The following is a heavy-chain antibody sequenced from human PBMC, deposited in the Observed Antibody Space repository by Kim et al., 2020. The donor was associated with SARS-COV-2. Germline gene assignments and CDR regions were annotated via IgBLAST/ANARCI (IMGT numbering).Heavy chain of an antibody. V-gene: IGHV3-30*04. D-gene: IGHD6-19*01. CDR1: GFTFSSYA. CDR2: ISYDGSNK. J-gene: IGHJ4*02. CDR3: AREGSSGWYLQLDY. Sequence: GGSLRLSCAASGFTFSSYAMHWVRQAPGKGLEWVAVISYDGSNKYYADSVKGRFTISRDNSKNTLYLQMNSLRAEDTAVYYCAREGSSGWYLQLDYWGQGTLVTVSS.